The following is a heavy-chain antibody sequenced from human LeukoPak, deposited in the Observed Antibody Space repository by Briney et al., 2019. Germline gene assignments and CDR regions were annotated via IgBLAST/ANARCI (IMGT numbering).Heavy chain of an antibody. V-gene: IGHV4-31*03. D-gene: IGHD2-21*02. CDR3: ARAYCGGDCSYYYGMDV. Sequence: PSETLSLTCTVSGGSISSGGYYWSWIRQHPGKGLEWIGYIYYSGSTYYNPSLKSRVTISVDTSKNQFSLKLSSVTAADTAVYYCARAYCGGDCSYYYGMDVWGQGTTVTVSS. CDR2: IYYSGST. CDR1: GGSISSGGYY. J-gene: IGHJ6*02.